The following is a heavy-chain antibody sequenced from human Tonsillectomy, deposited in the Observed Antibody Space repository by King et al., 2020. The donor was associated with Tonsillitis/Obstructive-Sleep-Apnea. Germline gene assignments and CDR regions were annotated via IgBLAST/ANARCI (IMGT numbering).Heavy chain of an antibody. CDR3: ASRPYYDSSGYFDAFDI. D-gene: IGHD3-22*01. CDR2: IYSGGST. V-gene: IGHV3-53*01. Sequence: QLVQSGGGLIQPGGSLRLSCAASGFTVSSNYMSWVRQAPGKGLEWVSVIYSGGSTYYADSVKGRFTISRDNTKNTLYLQMNSLRAEDTGVYYCASRPYYDSSGYFDAFDIWGQGTMVTVSS. CDR1: GFTVSSNY. J-gene: IGHJ3*02.